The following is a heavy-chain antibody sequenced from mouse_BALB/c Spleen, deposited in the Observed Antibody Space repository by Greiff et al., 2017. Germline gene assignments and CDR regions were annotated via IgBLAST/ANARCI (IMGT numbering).Heavy chain of an antibody. Sequence: EVKLVESGGGLVKPGGSLKLSCAASGFTFSSYTMSWVRQTPEKRLEWVATISSGGSYTYYPDSVKGRFTISRDNAKNTLYLQMSSLKSEDTAMYYCTREVTTGMDYWDQGTSVTVSS. CDR3: TREVTTGMDY. CDR2: ISSGGSYT. V-gene: IGHV5-6-4*01. D-gene: IGHD2-2*01. J-gene: IGHJ4*01. CDR1: GFTFSSYT.